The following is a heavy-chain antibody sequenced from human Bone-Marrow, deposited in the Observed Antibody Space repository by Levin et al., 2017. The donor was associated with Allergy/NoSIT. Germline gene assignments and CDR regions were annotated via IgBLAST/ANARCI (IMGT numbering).Heavy chain of an antibody. J-gene: IGHJ4*02. D-gene: IGHD1-26*01. CDR2: IYSGDNT. V-gene: IGHV3-53*01. Sequence: PGGSLRLSCEASGFAISRDYMSWVRQAPGKGLEWVSLIYSGDNTYYADSVKGRFTISRDTSKNTLYLQMNSLTAEDTAVYFCARSAATALYYFDSWGQGTLVTVSS. CDR1: GFAISRDY. CDR3: ARSAATALYYFDS.